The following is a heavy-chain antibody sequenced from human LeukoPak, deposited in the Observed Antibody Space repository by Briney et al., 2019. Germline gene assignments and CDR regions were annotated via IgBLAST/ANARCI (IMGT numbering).Heavy chain of an antibody. CDR1: GFTFSSYA. D-gene: IGHD1-26*01. J-gene: IGHJ3*02. Sequence: PGGSLRLSCAASGFTFSSYAMSWVRQAPGKGLEWVSAISGSGGTTYYADSVKGRFTFSRDNSKNTLFLQMNSLRAEDTAVYYCAKEFSGSDAFDIWGQGTMVTVSS. CDR2: ISGSGGTT. V-gene: IGHV3-23*01. CDR3: AKEFSGSDAFDI.